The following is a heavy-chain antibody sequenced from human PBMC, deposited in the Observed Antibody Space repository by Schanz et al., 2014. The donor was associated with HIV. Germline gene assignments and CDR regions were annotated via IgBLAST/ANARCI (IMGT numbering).Heavy chain of an antibody. V-gene: IGHV3-30*18. CDR2: TSHDGSKK. CDR3: AKGWRGYSISSWVDY. D-gene: IGHD6-6*01. Sequence: GQLGESGGGVVQPGGSLRLSCAASGFTFSSYCMYWVRPAPGKGLEWGAVTSHDGSKKYYADSVRGRITISRDNSKNTLYLQMNSLRADDTAVYYCAKGWRGYSISSWVDYWGQGSLVTVSS. CDR1: GFTFSSYC. J-gene: IGHJ4*02.